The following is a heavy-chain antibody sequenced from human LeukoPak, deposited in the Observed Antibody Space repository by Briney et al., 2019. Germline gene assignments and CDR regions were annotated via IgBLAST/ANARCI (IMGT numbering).Heavy chain of an antibody. V-gene: IGHV5-51*01. CDR1: GYSFTSYW. J-gene: IGHJ5*02. CDR3: ARMIVPAAIFSRVNFGWFDP. D-gene: IGHD2-2*01. Sequence: GESLKISCKGSGYSFTSYWIGWVRQMPGKGLGWMGIIYPGDSDTRYSPSFQGQVTISADKSISTAYLQWSSLKASDTAMYYCARMIVPAAIFSRVNFGWFDPWGQGTLVTVSS. CDR2: IYPGDSDT.